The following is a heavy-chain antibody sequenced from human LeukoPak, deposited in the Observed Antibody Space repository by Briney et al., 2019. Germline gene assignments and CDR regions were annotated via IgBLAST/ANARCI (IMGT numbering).Heavy chain of an antibody. Sequence: PGGSLRLSCATSGFSFSSYAMSWVRQAPGKGLEWVSGISWNSGSIYYADSVKGRFTISRDNAKNSLYLQMNSLRAEDTALYYCAQDISRADFPPLYGSGSYYGFDYWGQGTLVTVSS. CDR3: AQDISRADFPPLYGSGSYYGFDY. CDR2: ISWNSGSI. V-gene: IGHV3-9*01. CDR1: GFSFSSYA. D-gene: IGHD3-10*01. J-gene: IGHJ4*02.